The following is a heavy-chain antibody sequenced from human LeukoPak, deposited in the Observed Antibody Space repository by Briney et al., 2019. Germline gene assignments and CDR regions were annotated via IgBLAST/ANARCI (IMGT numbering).Heavy chain of an antibody. J-gene: IGHJ4*02. D-gene: IGHD1-26*01. Sequence: GGSLRLSCAASGFTFSSYAMHWVRQAPGKGLEWVSGISWNSGSIGYADSVKGRFTISRDNAKNSLYLQMNSLRAEDTALYYCATLDHSGSYPFDYWGQGTLVTVSS. CDR1: GFTFSSYA. V-gene: IGHV3-9*01. CDR2: ISWNSGSI. CDR3: ATLDHSGSYPFDY.